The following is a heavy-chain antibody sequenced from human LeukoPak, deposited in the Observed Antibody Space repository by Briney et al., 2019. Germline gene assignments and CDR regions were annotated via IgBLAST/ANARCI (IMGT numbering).Heavy chain of an antibody. CDR2: TKQDGSEK. V-gene: IGHV3-7*01. CDR3: AGSDTIGYTPREWDYWYFDL. J-gene: IGHJ2*01. D-gene: IGHD3-16*02. Sequence: GGSLRLSCAASGFTFSSYWMSWVRQAPGKGLEWVANTKQDGSEKYYVDSVKGRFTISRDNAKKLLYLQMHTLRAEDTAVYYCAGSDTIGYTPREWDYWYFDLWGRGTLVTVSS. CDR1: GFTFSSYW.